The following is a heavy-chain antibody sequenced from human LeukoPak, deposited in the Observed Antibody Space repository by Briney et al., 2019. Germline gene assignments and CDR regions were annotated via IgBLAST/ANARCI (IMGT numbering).Heavy chain of an antibody. V-gene: IGHV1-2*02. CDR3: AREDDFWSGFVSFNWFDP. J-gene: IGHJ5*02. D-gene: IGHD3-3*01. Sequence: ASVQVSCKASGYTFTGYYMHWVRPAPGQGLEWMGWINPNSGGTNYAQKFQGRVTMSRDTSLSTAYMELSRLRSDDTAVYYCAREDDFWSGFVSFNWFDPWGQGTLVTVSS. CDR1: GYTFTGYY. CDR2: INPNSGGT.